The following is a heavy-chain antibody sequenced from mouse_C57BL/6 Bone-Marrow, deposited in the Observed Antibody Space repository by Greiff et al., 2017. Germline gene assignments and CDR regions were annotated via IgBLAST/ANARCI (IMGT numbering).Heavy chain of an antibody. CDR1: GYTFTDYN. CDR3: ASPYYYGSHDY. D-gene: IGHD1-1*01. CDR2: INPNNGGT. J-gene: IGHJ2*01. Sequence: VQLQQSGPELVKPGASVKMSCKASGYTFTDYNMHWVKQSHGKSLEWIGYINPNNGGTSYNQKFKGKATLTVTKSSSTAYMELRSLTSEDSAVYYCASPYYYGSHDYWGQGTTLTVSS. V-gene: IGHV1-22*01.